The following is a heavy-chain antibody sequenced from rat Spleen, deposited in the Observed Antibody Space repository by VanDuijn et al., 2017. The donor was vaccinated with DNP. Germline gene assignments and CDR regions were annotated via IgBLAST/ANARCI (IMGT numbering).Heavy chain of an antibody. CDR1: GFIFSNYA. CDR2: IIYDGSST. CDR3: AGRPPPTRGPFDY. Sequence: EVQLVESGGGLVQPGRSLKLSCVASGFIFSNYAMAWVRQAPKKGLEWVATIIYDGSSTYYPDSVKGRFTISRDNAKSTLYLQMDSLRSEDTATYYCAGRPPPTRGPFDYWGQGVTVTVSS. D-gene: IGHD1-4*01. V-gene: IGHV5-29*01. J-gene: IGHJ2*01.